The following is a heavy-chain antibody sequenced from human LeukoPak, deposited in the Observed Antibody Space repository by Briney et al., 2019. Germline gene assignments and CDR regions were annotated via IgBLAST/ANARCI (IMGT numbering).Heavy chain of an antibody. CDR3: ARVSLAVTRDAFDI. CDR2: IYSGGST. D-gene: IGHD2-21*02. J-gene: IGHJ3*02. CDR1: GFTVSSNY. V-gene: IGHV3-53*01. Sequence: PGGSLRLSCAASGFTVSSNYMSWVRQAPGKGLEWVSVIYSGGSTYYADSVKGRFTISRDNSKNTLYLQMNSLRAEDTAVYYCARVSLAVTRDAFDIWGQGTMVTVSS.